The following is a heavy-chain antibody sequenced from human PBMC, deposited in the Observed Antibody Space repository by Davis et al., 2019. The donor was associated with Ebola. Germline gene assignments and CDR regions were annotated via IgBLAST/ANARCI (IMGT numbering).Heavy chain of an antibody. J-gene: IGHJ4*02. CDR1: AGTFSSYA. Sequence: AASVKVSCKASAGTFSSYAISWVRQAPGQGLEWMGGIIPIFGTANYAQKFQGRVTITADKSTSTAYMELSSLRSEDTAVYYCAIPGIAAGAPRYWGQGTLVTVSS. CDR3: AIPGIAAGAPRY. V-gene: IGHV1-69*06. CDR2: IIPIFGTA. D-gene: IGHD6-13*01.